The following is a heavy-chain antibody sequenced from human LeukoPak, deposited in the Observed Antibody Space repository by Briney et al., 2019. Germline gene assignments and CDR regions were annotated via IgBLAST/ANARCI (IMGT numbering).Heavy chain of an antibody. V-gene: IGHV3-48*01. CDR2: ITSGGTTI. Sequence: GGSLRLSCAASGFTFRTYNMNWVRQAPGKGLEWVSYITSGGTTIYYADSVKGRFTISRDNAKNSLYLQMNSLRAEDTAVYYCARGYSTVTTFFDYWGQGTLVTVSS. D-gene: IGHD4-17*01. CDR1: GFTFRTYN. CDR3: ARGYSTVTTFFDY. J-gene: IGHJ4*02.